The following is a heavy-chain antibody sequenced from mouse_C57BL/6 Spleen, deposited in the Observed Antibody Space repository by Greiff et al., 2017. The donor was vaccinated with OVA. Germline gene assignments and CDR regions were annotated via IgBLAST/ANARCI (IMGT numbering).Heavy chain of an antibody. V-gene: IGHV1-15*01. CDR1: GYTFTDYE. D-gene: IGHD2-5*01. CDR3: TRWAAYYSKEGY. Sequence: QVQLQQSGAELVRPGASVTLSCKASGYTFTDYEMHWVKQTPVHGLEWIGAIAPATGGTAYNQKFKGKAILTADKSSSTAYMELRSLTSEDSAVDYCTRWAAYYSKEGYWGQGTTLTVSS. CDR2: IAPATGGT. J-gene: IGHJ2*01.